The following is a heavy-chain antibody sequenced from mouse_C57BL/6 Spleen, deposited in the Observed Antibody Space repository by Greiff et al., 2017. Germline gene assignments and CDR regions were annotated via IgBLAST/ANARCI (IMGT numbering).Heavy chain of an antibody. D-gene: IGHD2-4*01. J-gene: IGHJ3*01. CDR3: ARQIYYDYDEGAPWFAY. CDR2: ISSGSSTI. V-gene: IGHV5-17*01. Sequence: EVQGVESGGGLVKPGGSLKLSCAASGFTFSDYGMHWVRQAPEKGLEWVAYISSGSSTIYYADTVKGRFTISRDNAKNTLFLQMTSLRSEDTAMYYCARQIYYDYDEGAPWFAYWGQGTLVTGSA. CDR1: GFTFSDYG.